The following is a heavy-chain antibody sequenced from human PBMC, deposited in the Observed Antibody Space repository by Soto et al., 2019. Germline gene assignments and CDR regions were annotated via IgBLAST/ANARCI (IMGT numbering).Heavy chain of an antibody. CDR1: GFTFSSYW. J-gene: IGHJ6*02. Sequence: EVQLVESGGGLVQPGGSLRLSCAASGFTFSSYWMHWVRQAPGKGLVWVSRINSDGGSTNYADSVKGRFTISRDNAKNTLYQQINSARIEDTAVYYCTKDLMTSVTAYYYYFGMDLWAHGTTVTVSS. D-gene: IGHD4-17*01. V-gene: IGHV3-74*01. CDR3: TKDLMTSVTAYYYYFGMDL. CDR2: INSDGGST.